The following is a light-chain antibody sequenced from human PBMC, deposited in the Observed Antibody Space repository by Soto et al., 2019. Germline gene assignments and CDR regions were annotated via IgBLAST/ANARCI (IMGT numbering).Light chain of an antibody. Sequence: DIQMTQSPSTLSASVWDRVTITCRASQRISSWVAWYQQKPGTAPKLLIYDAYSLESGTPSRFRGTRSATEFTITIASLQPEDFATYYRQQYSSHXPLTCGGRTKV. CDR3: QQYSSHXPLT. V-gene: IGKV1-5*01. CDR2: DAY. CDR1: QRISSW. J-gene: IGKJ4*01.